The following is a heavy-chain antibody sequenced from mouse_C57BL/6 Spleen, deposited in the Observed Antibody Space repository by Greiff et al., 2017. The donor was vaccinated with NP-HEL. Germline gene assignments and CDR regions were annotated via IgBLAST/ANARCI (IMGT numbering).Heavy chain of an antibody. J-gene: IGHJ1*03. CDR3: AKYYDYDDWYFDV. Sequence: EVSLVESGGGLVKPGGSLKLSCAASGFTFSDYGMHWVRQAPEKGLEWVAYISSGSSTIYYADTVKGRFTISRDNAKNTLLLQMTSLRSEDTAMYYCAKYYDYDDWYFDVWGTGTTVTVSS. CDR1: GFTFSDYG. D-gene: IGHD2-4*01. CDR2: ISSGSSTI. V-gene: IGHV5-17*01.